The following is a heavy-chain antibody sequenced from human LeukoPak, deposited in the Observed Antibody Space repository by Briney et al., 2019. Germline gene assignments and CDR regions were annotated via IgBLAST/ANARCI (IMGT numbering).Heavy chain of an antibody. CDR2: ISSSSSTI. Sequence: PGGSLRLSCAASGFTFSSYSMNWVRQAPGKGLEGVSDISSSSSTIYYADSVKGRFTISRDNPKTSLYVAMNSLSAEDTAVYYCASSRVFDYWGQGTLVTVSS. V-gene: IGHV3-48*01. CDR3: ASSRVFDY. J-gene: IGHJ4*02. CDR1: GFTFSSYS.